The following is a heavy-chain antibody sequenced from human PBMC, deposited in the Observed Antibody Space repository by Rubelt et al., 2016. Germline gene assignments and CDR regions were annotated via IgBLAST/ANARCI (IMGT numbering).Heavy chain of an antibody. CDR2: ISYDGTNK. D-gene: IGHD2-15*01. J-gene: IGHJ4*02. Sequence: TYAMHWVRQAPGKGLEWVGIISYDGTNKYYADSVKGRFTISRDNAKNSLYLQMNSLRAEDTAVYYCARASSVVVVAATLKTSLDYWGQGTLITVSS. CDR1: TYA. V-gene: IGHV3-30*04. CDR3: ARASSVVVVAATLKTSLDY.